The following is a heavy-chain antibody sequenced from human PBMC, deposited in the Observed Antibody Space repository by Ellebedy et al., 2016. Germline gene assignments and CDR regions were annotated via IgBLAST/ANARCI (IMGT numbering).Heavy chain of an antibody. CDR2: ISAGSDTT. CDR1: GLNFNTFF. J-gene: IGHJ4*02. V-gene: IGHV3-23*01. D-gene: IGHD3-16*01. CDR3: RQGHYADY. Sequence: GESLKISCTASGLNFNTFFMSWVRQAPGKGLEWVSTISAGSDTTRLADSVKGRFTISRDSSKNSVYLQMNNLRVQDTALYYCRQGHYADYWGQGTLVTVSS.